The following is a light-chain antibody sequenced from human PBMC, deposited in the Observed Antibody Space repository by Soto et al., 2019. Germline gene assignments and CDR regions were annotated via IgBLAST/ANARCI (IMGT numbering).Light chain of an antibody. V-gene: IGKV1-5*03. Sequence: DIQMTQSPSTLSASVGDRVTITCRASQTIGSFLAWYQQKAGRAPKLLIYKASTLESGVPSRFSGSRSGTEFTLTISSLQPHDFATYYCQHYDSYPPMYTFGQGTKLEI. CDR1: QTIGSF. J-gene: IGKJ2*01. CDR2: KAS. CDR3: QHYDSYPPMYT.